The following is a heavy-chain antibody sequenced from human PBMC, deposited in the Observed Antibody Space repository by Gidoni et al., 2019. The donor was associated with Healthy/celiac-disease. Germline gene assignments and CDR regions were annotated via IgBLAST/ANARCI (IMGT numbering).Heavy chain of an antibody. V-gene: IGHV3-20*01. J-gene: IGHJ5*02. CDR3: AREVIAVAGHGGWFDP. Sequence: EVQLVESGGGVVRPGGSLRRSCAASGFTFDDYGLSWVRQAPGKGLEWVSGITWNGGSTGYADSVKGRFTISRDNAKNSLYLQMNSLRAEDTALYHCAREVIAVAGHGGWFDPWGQGTLVTVSS. CDR1: GFTFDDYG. D-gene: IGHD6-19*01. CDR2: ITWNGGST.